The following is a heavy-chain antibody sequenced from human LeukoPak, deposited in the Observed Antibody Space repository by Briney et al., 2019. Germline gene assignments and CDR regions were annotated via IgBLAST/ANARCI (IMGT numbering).Heavy chain of an antibody. J-gene: IGHJ6*02. CDR2: INTTTGNT. Sequence: GASVKVSCKASGYTFTSYAMNWVRQAPGQGLEWMGWINTTTGNTTYAQGFTGRFVFSLDTSVSTAYLQISSLKAEDTAVYYCARGEGYCSGGSCYHYYYYGMDVWGQGTTVTVSS. D-gene: IGHD2-15*01. V-gene: IGHV7-4-1*02. CDR1: GYTFTSYA. CDR3: ARGEGYCSGGSCYHYYYYGMDV.